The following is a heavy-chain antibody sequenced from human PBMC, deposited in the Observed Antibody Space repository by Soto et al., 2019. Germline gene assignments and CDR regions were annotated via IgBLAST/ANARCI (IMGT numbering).Heavy chain of an antibody. CDR1: CGSFIGYY. J-gene: IGHJ6*02. CDR3: ARQAVSTGYYYYYGLDV. D-gene: IGHD4-4*01. CDR2: IKHSGST. V-gene: IGHV4-34*01. Sequence: KTSETLSLTCAVYCGSFIGYYWSWIRQPPGKGLEWIGEIKHSGSTNYNPSLTSRVTISVDASKSQFSLKLSSVTAADAAVYYCARQAVSTGYYYYYGLDVWGQGTTVTVSS.